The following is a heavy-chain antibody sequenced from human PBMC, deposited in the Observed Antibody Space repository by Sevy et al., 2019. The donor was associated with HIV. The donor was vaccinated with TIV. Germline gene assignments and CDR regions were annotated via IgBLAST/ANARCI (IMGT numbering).Heavy chain of an antibody. J-gene: IGHJ4*02. Sequence: GGSLRLSCAASAITFSNGWMSWIRQAPGKGLEWVGRIKSKTYGGTADYAAPVKDRFTISRDDSKNTLYLQMNSLKTEDTAVYFCSTRGGFWGQGTVVTVSS. CDR1: AITFSNGW. CDR2: IKSKTYGGTA. CDR3: STRGGF. V-gene: IGHV3-15*01. D-gene: IGHD1-26*01.